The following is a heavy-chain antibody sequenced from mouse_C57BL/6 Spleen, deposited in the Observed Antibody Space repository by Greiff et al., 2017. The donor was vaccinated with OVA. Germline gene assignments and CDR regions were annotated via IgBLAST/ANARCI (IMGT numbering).Heavy chain of an antibody. CDR3: ARGGAYDYDGMFAY. J-gene: IGHJ3*01. CDR2: IYPSDSET. Sequence: QVQLQQPGAELVRPGSSVKLSCKASGYTFTSYWMDWVKQRPGQGLEWIGNIYPSDSETHYNQKFKDKATLTVDKSSSTAYMQLSSLTSEDSAVYYCARGGAYDYDGMFAYWGQGTLVTVSA. CDR1: GYTFTSYW. D-gene: IGHD2-4*01. V-gene: IGHV1-61*01.